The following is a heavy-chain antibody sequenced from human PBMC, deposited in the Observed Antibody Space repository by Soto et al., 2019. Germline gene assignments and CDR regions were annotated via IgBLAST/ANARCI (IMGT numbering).Heavy chain of an antibody. D-gene: IGHD5-12*01. CDR1: GYAFITYA. CDR3: ARYIYENYFDY. J-gene: IGHJ4*02. V-gene: IGHV1-3*04. Sequence: QVQLVQSEAEVKKPGASVKVSCKASGYAFITYALHWVRQAPGQRLEWMGWITTGNGNTKYSQTFRDRVTITRDTSASTAYMELTSLTSEDTAVYYCARYIYENYFDYWGQGTLVTVSS. CDR2: ITTGNGNT.